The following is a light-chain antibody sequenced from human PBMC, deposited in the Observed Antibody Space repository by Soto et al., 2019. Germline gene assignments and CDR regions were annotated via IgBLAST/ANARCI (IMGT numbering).Light chain of an antibody. CDR1: QSVLYSPNNKTY. CDR2: WAS. Sequence: DIVMTQSPDSLAVSLGERATINCKSSQSVLYSPNNKTYLAWYQQKPGQPPKLLVYWASTRESGVPDRFSGSGSGTDFTLTITSLQAEDAAVYYCHQYHSAPPTFGQGTKVEIK. V-gene: IGKV4-1*01. J-gene: IGKJ1*01. CDR3: HQYHSAPPT.